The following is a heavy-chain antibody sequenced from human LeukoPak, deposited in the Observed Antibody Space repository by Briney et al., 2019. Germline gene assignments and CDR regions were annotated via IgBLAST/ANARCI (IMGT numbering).Heavy chain of an antibody. V-gene: IGHV4-59*08. Sequence: SETLSLTCTVSGVSISSYYWSWIRQPPGKGLEWIGYIYYSGSTNSNPSLKSRVTISVDTSKNQFSLKLSSVTAADTAVYYCARRGSSVNWDFDLWGRGTLVTVSS. CDR3: ARRGSSVNWDFDL. CDR2: IYYSGST. CDR1: GVSISSYY. J-gene: IGHJ2*01. D-gene: IGHD6-6*01.